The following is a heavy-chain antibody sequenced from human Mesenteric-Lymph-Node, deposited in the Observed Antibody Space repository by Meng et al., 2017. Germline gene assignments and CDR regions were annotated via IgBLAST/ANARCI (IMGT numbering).Heavy chain of an antibody. D-gene: IGHD3-3*01. CDR2: IIPIFGTA. CDR3: ARGINSGYYTPSSDY. Sequence: SVKVSCKASGGTFSSYAISWVRQAPGQGLEWMGGIIPIFGTANYAQKFQGRVTITADKSTSTAYMELSSLRSEDTAVYYCARGINSGYYTPSSDYWGQGTLVTVSS. J-gene: IGHJ4*02. V-gene: IGHV1-69*06. CDR1: GGTFSSYA.